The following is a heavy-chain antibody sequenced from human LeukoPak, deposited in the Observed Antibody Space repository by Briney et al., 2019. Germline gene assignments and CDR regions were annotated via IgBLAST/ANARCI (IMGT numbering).Heavy chain of an antibody. D-gene: IGHD3-10*01. CDR3: ARQYEF. Sequence: SETLSLSCTVSGASIISGNYFWGWVRQPPGKRLEWIGSWHHSGITDYNPSLKSRVTIVADTSKNQFSLKLASVAAADSAVYFCARQYEFWGQGTMVTVSS. CDR2: WHHSGIT. J-gene: IGHJ4*02. CDR1: GASIISGNYF. V-gene: IGHV4-39*01.